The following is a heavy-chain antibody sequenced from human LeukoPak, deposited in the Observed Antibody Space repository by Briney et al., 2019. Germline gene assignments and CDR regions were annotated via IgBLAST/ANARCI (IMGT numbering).Heavy chain of an antibody. V-gene: IGHV1-69*04. CDR1: GGTFSSYA. Sequence: SVKVSCKASGGTFSSYAISWVRQAPGQGLEWMGRIIPILGIANYAQKFQGRVTITADKSTSTAYMQLSSLRSEDTAVYYCAREAHRAVAGPFSDYWGQGTLVTVSS. D-gene: IGHD6-19*01. CDR3: AREAHRAVAGPFSDY. J-gene: IGHJ4*02. CDR2: IIPILGIA.